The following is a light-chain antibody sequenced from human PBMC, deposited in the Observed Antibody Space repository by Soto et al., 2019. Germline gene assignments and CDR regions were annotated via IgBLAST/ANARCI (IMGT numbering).Light chain of an antibody. CDR2: NTS. Sequence: EIVLTQSPATLSLFPGERATLSCRASQSVTSSLACYQQKPGQAPRVLIYNTSTRATGIPARFSGSWSGTDSTLTTSILEPEVSADYYCHQCGTGWTFGQGTEVDSK. CDR3: HQCGTGWT. J-gene: IGKJ1*01. V-gene: IGKV3-11*01. CDR1: QSVTSS.